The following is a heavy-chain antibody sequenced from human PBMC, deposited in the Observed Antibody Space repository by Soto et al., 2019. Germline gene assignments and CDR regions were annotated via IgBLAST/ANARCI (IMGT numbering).Heavy chain of an antibody. CDR2: IYYSGST. Sequence: QVQLQESGPGLVTPSQTLSLTCSVSGGSINNDDYYWTWIRQPPGKGLEWIGHIYYSGSTYYNPSLKSRLTLSLDTSQNQFSLHLTSVIAADSASYFCARATTVTSSFFYYGLDVWGQGTTVNVSS. CDR3: ARATTVTSSFFYYGLDV. D-gene: IGHD4-17*01. CDR1: GGSINNDDYY. V-gene: IGHV4-30-4*08. J-gene: IGHJ6*02.